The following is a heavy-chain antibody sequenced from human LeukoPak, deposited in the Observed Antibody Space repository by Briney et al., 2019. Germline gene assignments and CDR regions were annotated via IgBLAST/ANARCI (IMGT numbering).Heavy chain of an antibody. V-gene: IGHV1-2*02. CDR1: GYTFSGYY. J-gene: IGHJ4*02. CDR2: IFPHSGDT. CDR3: ARPPRDLVSAAPFDY. Sequence: GASVKVSCKASGYTFSGYYIHWVRQAPGEGLEWVGWIFPHSGDTYYAQKFHGRVTMTRDTSINTAYMELSRLKYDDTGVYFCARPPRDLVSAAPFDYWGQGTLVTVSS. D-gene: IGHD2-2*01.